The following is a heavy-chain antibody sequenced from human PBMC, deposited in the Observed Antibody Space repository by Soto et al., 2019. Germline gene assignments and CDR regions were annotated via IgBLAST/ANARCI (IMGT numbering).Heavy chain of an antibody. D-gene: IGHD6-19*01. CDR1: GGTFSSYT. J-gene: IGHJ6*02. CDR2: ILPILGIA. Sequence: QVQLVQSGAEVKKPGSSVKVSCKASGGTFSSYTIIWVRQAPGQGLEWMGRILPILGIANYAQKFQGRVTITADKSTSTAYMEMSSLRSEDTAVYYCDRDRSGDYYYGMDVWGQGTTVTVSS. CDR3: DRDRSGDYYYGMDV. V-gene: IGHV1-69*08.